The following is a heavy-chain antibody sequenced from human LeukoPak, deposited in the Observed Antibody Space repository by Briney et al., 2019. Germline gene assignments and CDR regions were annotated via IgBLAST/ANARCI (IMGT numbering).Heavy chain of an antibody. V-gene: IGHV3-48*01. J-gene: IGHJ4*02. CDR1: GFIFSNYN. CDR3: ARALGYSYGYAVDY. Sequence: PGGSLRLSCAASGFIFSNYNMNWVRQTPGKGLEWLSYISSSSGTIYYADSVKGRFTISGDNAKNSLYLQMNSLRAEDTAVYYCARALGYSYGYAVDYWGQGTLATVS. D-gene: IGHD5-18*01. CDR2: ISSSSGTI.